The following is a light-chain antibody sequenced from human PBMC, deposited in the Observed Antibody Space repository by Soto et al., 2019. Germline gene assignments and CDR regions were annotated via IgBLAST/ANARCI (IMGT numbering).Light chain of an antibody. CDR3: QQSYSTPYT. V-gene: IGKV1-39*01. CDR2: AAS. J-gene: IGKJ2*01. Sequence: DIQMTQSPSSLSASVGDRVTITCRASQSISSYLNWYQQKPGKAPKVLIYAASSLQSGVPSRFSGSGSGTDFTLTISRLQPEDFATYYCQQSYSTPYTFGQGTKLEIK. CDR1: QSISSY.